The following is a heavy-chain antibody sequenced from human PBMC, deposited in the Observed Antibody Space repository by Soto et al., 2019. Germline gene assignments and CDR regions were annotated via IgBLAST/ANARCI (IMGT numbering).Heavy chain of an antibody. V-gene: IGHV5-51*01. CDR2: IYPGDSDT. J-gene: IGHJ6*02. CDR1: GYSFTNYW. Sequence: PGESLKISCKGSGYSFTNYWIAWVRQMPGRGLEWMGIIYPGDSDTKYSPSFQGQVTISADKSITTAYLQWSSLKASDSAMYYCARGRFHYYGMDVWGQGTTVTVSS. CDR3: ARGRFHYYGMDV. D-gene: IGHD2-21*01.